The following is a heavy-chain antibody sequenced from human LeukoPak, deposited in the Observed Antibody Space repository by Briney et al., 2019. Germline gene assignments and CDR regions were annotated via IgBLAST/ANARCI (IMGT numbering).Heavy chain of an antibody. CDR2: IRSKANSYAT. V-gene: IGHV3-73*01. CDR1: GFTFSGSA. CDR3: ARDLWFDP. J-gene: IGHJ5*02. Sequence: GGSLRLSCAASGFTFSGSAMHWVRQASGKGLEWVGRIRSKANSYATAYAASVKGRFTISRDDSKNTAYLQMNSLKTEDTAVYYCARDLWFDPWGQGTLVTVSS.